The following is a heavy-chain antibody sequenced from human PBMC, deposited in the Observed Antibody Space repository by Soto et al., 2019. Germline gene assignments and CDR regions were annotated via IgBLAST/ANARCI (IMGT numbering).Heavy chain of an antibody. V-gene: IGHV5-51*01. Sequence: GESLKISCKTSGYTLSRYWIAWVRQTPGRGLEWMGIIYPADSATRYSPSFQGQVTISADKSTSTAYLHWNSLKASDSATYYCARRDSSGYSNGFAPWGQGTLVTVSS. J-gene: IGHJ5*02. CDR1: GYTLSRYW. D-gene: IGHD3-22*01. CDR3: ARRDSSGYSNGFAP. CDR2: IYPADSAT.